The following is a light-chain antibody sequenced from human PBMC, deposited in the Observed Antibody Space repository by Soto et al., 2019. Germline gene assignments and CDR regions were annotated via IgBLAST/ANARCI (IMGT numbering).Light chain of an antibody. CDR1: QTISSW. Sequence: DIPMTQSPSTLSGSVGDRVTITCRASQTISSWLAWYQQKPGKAPKLLIYKASTLKSGVPSRFSGSGSWTEFTLTSSSLQPDDFATYYCQHYKSYSEACGQGTKVELK. CDR2: KAS. CDR3: QHYKSYSEA. V-gene: IGKV1-5*03. J-gene: IGKJ1*01.